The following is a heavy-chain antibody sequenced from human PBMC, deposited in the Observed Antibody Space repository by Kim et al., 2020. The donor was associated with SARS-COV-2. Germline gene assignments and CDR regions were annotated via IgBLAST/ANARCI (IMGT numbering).Heavy chain of an antibody. V-gene: IGHV3-30*03. D-gene: IGHD3-22*01. J-gene: IGHJ4*02. Sequence: SVKGRFTISRDNSKNTLYLQMNSLRAEDTAVYYCAILSYYYDSSGPNDDYWGQGTLVTVSS. CDR3: AILSYYYDSSGPNDDY.